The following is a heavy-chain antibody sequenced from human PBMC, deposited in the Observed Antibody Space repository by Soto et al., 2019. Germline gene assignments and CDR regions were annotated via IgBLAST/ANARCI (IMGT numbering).Heavy chain of an antibody. CDR1: GGTFSDFT. CDR3: ATSYCGNECQHNRAFYCFGWDV. V-gene: IGHV1-69*01. Sequence: QVQLVQSGAEVRKPGSSVKVSCRASGGTFSDFTVAWVRQAPGQGLDWMGGIIPILEATKYAQTFQDRVTFTADESTSIVFMELSSLRSEDTAVYFCATSYCGNECQHNRAFYCFGWDVWGQGTTVTVYS. D-gene: IGHD2-21*01. CDR2: IIPILEAT. J-gene: IGHJ6*02.